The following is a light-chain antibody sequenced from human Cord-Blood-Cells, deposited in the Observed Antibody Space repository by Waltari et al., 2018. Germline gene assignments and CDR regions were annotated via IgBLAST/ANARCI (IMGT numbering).Light chain of an antibody. Sequence: QSALTQPASVSGSPGQSITISCTGTSSDVGGYNYVSWYQQHPGKAPKLMIYDVSNRPSGASNRFSGSKSGNTASLTISGRQAEDEADYYCSSYTSSSTWVFGGGTKLTVL. J-gene: IGLJ3*02. CDR2: DVS. CDR1: SSDVGGYNY. V-gene: IGLV2-14*03. CDR3: SSYTSSSTWV.